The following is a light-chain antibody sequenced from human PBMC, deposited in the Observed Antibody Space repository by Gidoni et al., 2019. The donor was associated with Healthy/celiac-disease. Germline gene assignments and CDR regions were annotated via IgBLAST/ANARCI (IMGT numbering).Light chain of an antibody. CDR1: STNIWAGYD. V-gene: IGLV1-40*01. Sequence: QSALTQPPPVSGAPGQRVTIPCTGSSTNIWAGYDVHWYQQLPGTAPKLLLYGNSNRPSGVPDRFSGSKSGTSASLAITGLQAEDEADYYCQSYDSSLSGSVFGGGTKLTVL. J-gene: IGLJ2*01. CDR2: GNS. CDR3: QSYDSSLSGSV.